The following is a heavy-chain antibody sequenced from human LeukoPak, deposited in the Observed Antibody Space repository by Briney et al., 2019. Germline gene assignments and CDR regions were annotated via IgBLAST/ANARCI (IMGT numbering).Heavy chain of an antibody. D-gene: IGHD5-18*01. CDR3: ASGYSYGYNALDY. J-gene: IGHJ4*02. V-gene: IGHV4-34*01. Sequence: KPSETLSLTCAVYGGSFSGYYWNWNRQPPGKGLEWIGEINHSGSTNNNPSLKSRVTISVDTSKNQFSLKLSSVTAADTAVYYCASGYSYGYNALDYWGQGTLVTVSS. CDR2: INHSGST. CDR1: GGSFSGYY.